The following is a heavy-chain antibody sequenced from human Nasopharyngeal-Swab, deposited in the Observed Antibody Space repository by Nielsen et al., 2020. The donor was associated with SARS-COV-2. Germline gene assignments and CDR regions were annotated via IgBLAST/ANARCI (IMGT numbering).Heavy chain of an antibody. J-gene: IGHJ4*02. CDR2: IGTAGDP. Sequence: GSLSLSCAASGFTFSSYDMHWVRQATGKGLEWVSAIGTAGDPYYPGSVKGRFTISRDNAKNSLYLQMNSLRAEDTAVYYCASLLRSSSDYWGQGTLVTVSS. CDR1: GFTFSSYD. D-gene: IGHD6-6*01. CDR3: ASLLRSSSDY. V-gene: IGHV3-13*05.